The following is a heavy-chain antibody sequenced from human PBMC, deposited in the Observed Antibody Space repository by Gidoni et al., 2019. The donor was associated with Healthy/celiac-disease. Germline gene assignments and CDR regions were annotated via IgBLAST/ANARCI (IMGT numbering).Heavy chain of an antibody. Sequence: QVQLVESGGGVVQPGRSLRLSCAASGFTFSSYAMHWVRQAPGKGLEWVAVISYDGSNKYCADSVKGRFTISRDNSKNTLYLQMNSLRAEDTAVYYCARDLGVVVAATGFDYWGQGTLVTVSS. CDR2: ISYDGSNK. D-gene: IGHD2-15*01. CDR3: ARDLGVVVAATGFDY. CDR1: GFTFSSYA. V-gene: IGHV3-30*01. J-gene: IGHJ4*02.